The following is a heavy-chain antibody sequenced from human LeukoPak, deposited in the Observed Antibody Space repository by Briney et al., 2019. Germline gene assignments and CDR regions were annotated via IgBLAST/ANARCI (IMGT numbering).Heavy chain of an antibody. Sequence: PSETLSLTCTVSGGSISSGGYYWSWIRQHPGKGLEWIGYIYYSGSTYYNPSLKSRVTISVGTSKNQFSLKLSSVTAADTAVYYCARVRRFLETSSLEYYMDVWGKGTTVTVSS. J-gene: IGHJ6*03. D-gene: IGHD3-3*01. CDR2: IYYSGST. CDR3: ARVRRFLETSSLEYYMDV. V-gene: IGHV4-31*03. CDR1: GGSISSGGYY.